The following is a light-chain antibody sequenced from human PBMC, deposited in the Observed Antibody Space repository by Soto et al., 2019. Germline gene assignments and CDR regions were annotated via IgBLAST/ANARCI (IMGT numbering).Light chain of an antibody. Sequence: EIVLTQSAGTLSFPPGERATLSCRASQSLSSSQLAWYQQKPGQAPRLRIHDASSRATGISDRLSGSGSGTDFTLTINRMEPEDFAVYYCEQYDKSITFGGGTKVDIK. CDR3: EQYDKSIT. CDR1: QSLSSSQ. CDR2: DAS. V-gene: IGKV3-20*01. J-gene: IGKJ4*01.